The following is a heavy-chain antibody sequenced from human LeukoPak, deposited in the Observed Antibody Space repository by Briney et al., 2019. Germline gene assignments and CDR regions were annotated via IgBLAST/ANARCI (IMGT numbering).Heavy chain of an antibody. J-gene: IGHJ4*02. D-gene: IGHD3-9*01. CDR3: AKDGSPGDILSGFCPMEY. V-gene: IGHV3-48*03. CDR2: ISCSGADV. Sequence: GGSLRLSCAASGYTFSSYEMNWVRQAPGKGVEWVAFISCSGADVYYADSVKGRFTISRDNAMTSLYLQMNSLRADDTAIYYCAKDGSPGDILSGFCPMEYWGQGALVTVSS. CDR1: GYTFSSYE.